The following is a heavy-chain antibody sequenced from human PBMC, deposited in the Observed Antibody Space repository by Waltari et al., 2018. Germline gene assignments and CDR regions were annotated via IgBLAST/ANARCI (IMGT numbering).Heavy chain of an antibody. Sequence: QVQLVESGGGVVQPGRSLRLACAAPGFTFSSYGMHCVRQAPGKGLEWVAVIWYDGSNKYYADSVKGRFTISRDNSKNTLYLQMNSLRAEDTAVYYCARWRDSYYGMDVWGQGTTVTVSS. J-gene: IGHJ6*02. V-gene: IGHV3-33*01. CDR2: IWYDGSNK. D-gene: IGHD3-3*01. CDR3: ARWRDSYYGMDV. CDR1: GFTFSSYG.